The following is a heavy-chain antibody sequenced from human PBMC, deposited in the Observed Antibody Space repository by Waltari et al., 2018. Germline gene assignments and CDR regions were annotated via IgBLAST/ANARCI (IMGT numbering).Heavy chain of an antibody. CDR2: ISSSSSYI. V-gene: IGHV3-21*04. J-gene: IGHJ2*01. CDR3: ARDRWLQFVWYFDL. D-gene: IGHD5-12*01. CDR1: GFTFSSYS. Sequence: EVQLVESGGGLVKPGGSLRLSCAASGFTFSSYSMNWVRQAPGKGLEWVSSISSSSSYIYYADSVKGRFTISRDNAKNSLYLQMNSLRAEDTAVYYCARDRWLQFVWYFDLWGRGTLVTVSS.